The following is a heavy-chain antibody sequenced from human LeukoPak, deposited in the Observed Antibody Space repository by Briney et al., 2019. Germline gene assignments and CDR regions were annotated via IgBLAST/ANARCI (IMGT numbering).Heavy chain of an antibody. V-gene: IGHV3-30*02. Sequence: GGSLRLSCAASGFTFSSYGMHWVRQAPGKGLEWVAFIQYDGSDKYYTDSVKGRCTISRDNSKNTLYLQMNSLRTEDTAVYYCRDPFDYWGQGTLVTVSS. D-gene: IGHD5-24*01. CDR1: GFTFSSYG. CDR2: IQYDGSDK. J-gene: IGHJ4*02. CDR3: RDPFDY.